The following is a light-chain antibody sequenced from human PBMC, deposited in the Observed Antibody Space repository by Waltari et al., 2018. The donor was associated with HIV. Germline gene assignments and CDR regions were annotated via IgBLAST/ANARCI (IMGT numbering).Light chain of an antibody. CDR1: NIGRKS. V-gene: IGLV3-21*02. CDR3: QVWDSSSDHPQVV. J-gene: IGLJ2*01. CDR2: DDS. Sequence: SYVLTQPPSLSVAPGQPARITCAGNNIGRKSVHWYQQKPGQAPVLGVYDDSDRPSGIPERFSGSNSGNTATLTITRVDAGDEADYYCQVWDSSSDHPQVVFGGETKLTVL.